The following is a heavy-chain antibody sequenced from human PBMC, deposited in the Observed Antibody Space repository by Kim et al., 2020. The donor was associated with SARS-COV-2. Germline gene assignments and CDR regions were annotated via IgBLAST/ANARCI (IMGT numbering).Heavy chain of an antibody. CDR1: GFTFDDYA. J-gene: IGHJ4*02. V-gene: IGHV3-9*01. CDR2: ISWNSGSI. Sequence: GGSLRLSCAASGFTFDDYAMHWVRQAPGKGLEWVSGISWNSGSIGYADSVKGRFTISRDNAKNSLYLQMNSLRAEDTALYYCAKDYLVYCSSTSCYTGGFDYWGQGTLVTVSS. D-gene: IGHD2-2*02. CDR3: AKDYLVYCSSTSCYTGGFDY.